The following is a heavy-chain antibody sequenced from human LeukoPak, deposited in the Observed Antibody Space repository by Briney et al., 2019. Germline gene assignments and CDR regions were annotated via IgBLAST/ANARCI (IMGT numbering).Heavy chain of an antibody. CDR3: ARVGRGSSWYYFDY. J-gene: IGHJ4*02. D-gene: IGHD6-13*01. V-gene: IGHV4-39*07. Sequence: SETLSLTCTVSGGSISSSSSYWGWIRHPPGKGLEWIGSINYSGSAYYNPSLRSRVTISVDTSKNHFSLRLTSVTAADTALYFCARVGRGSSWYYFDYWGQGTLVTVSS. CDR2: INYSGSA. CDR1: GGSISSSSSY.